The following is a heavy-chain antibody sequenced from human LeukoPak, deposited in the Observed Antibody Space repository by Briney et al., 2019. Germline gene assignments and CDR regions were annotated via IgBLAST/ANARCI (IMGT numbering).Heavy chain of an antibody. Sequence: PGGSLRLSCAASGFTFSSYEMNWVRQAPGKGLEWVSYISTSGSTIYYADSVKGRFTISRDNAKNSLYLQMNSLRAEDTAVYYCASRYSSSWYAFDYYYYMDVWGKGTTVTVSS. CDR2: ISTSGSTI. D-gene: IGHD6-13*01. CDR1: GFTFSSYE. CDR3: ASRYSSSWYAFDYYYYMDV. V-gene: IGHV3-48*03. J-gene: IGHJ6*03.